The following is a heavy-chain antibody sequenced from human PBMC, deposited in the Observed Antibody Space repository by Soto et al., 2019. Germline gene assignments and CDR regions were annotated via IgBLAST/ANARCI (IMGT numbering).Heavy chain of an antibody. CDR3: VKGGYHCFGP. D-gene: IGHD3-16*02. Sequence: SLSCTVSGVSVIGYTSYWSWIRRPPGKGLEWIGYIAYSGHASYSPPLEGRVTISADTSKNQFSLKLTSVTAADTALYYFVKGGYHCFGPWCQGVLVTVSS. V-gene: IGHV4-61*01. CDR1: GVSVIGYTSY. CDR2: IAYSGHA. J-gene: IGHJ5*02.